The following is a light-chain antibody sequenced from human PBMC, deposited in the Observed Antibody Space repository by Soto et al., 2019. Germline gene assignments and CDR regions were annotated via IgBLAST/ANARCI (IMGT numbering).Light chain of an antibody. CDR3: QQRSNWPRFT. CDR2: DAS. Sequence: IVLTQSPATMSLSPGERATLSCRASQSVSNYLAWYQQKPGQATRLLIYDASNRATGIPARFSGSGSGTDFTLTISILEPEDFAVYYCQQRSNWPRFTFGPGTKVDIK. CDR1: QSVSNY. J-gene: IGKJ3*01. V-gene: IGKV3-11*01.